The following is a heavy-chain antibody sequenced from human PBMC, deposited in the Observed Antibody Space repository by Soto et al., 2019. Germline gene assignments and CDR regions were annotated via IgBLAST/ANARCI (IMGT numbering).Heavy chain of an antibody. CDR1: GFTFSNYA. CDR3: GKGDGSS. J-gene: IGHJ4*02. Sequence: EVQLLESGGELVQPGGSLRLSCAASGFTFSNYAMSWVRQAPGKGLEWVTSISDSGGSTYYADSVKGRFTISRDNSNHTLYLQMNSLRVEDTAVYYCGKGDGSSWGQGTLVTVSS. V-gene: IGHV3-23*01. CDR2: ISDSGGST. D-gene: IGHD2-2*01.